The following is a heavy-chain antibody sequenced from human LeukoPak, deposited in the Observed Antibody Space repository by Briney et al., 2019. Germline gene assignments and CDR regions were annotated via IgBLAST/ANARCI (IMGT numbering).Heavy chain of an antibody. CDR3: ARALGLGHDNYYHYGMDV. CDR1: GYTFTSYG. J-gene: IGHJ6*04. CDR2: ISAYNGNT. Sequence: ASVKVSCKASGYTFTSYGISWVRQAPGQGLEWMGWISAYNGNTNYAQRLQGRVTMTTDTSTSTAYMELRSLRSDDTAVYYCARALGLGHDNYYHYGMDVWGKGTTVTVSS. V-gene: IGHV1-18*04. D-gene: IGHD6-19*01.